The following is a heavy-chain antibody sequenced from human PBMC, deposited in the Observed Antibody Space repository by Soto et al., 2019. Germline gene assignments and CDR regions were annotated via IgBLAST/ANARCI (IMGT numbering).Heavy chain of an antibody. D-gene: IGHD3-9*01. CDR2: ISAYNGNT. V-gene: IGHV1-18*01. J-gene: IGHJ6*02. CDR3: ARGKRGILTGYPPRYGMDV. Sequence: QVQLVQSGAEVKQPGASVKVSCKASGYTFTSYAITWVRQAPGQGLEWMGWISAYNGNTHYAQKLQGRVPMTTDTSTSTAYMELRSLRSDDTAIYYCARGKRGILTGYPPRYGMDVWGQGTTVTVSS. CDR1: GYTFTSYA.